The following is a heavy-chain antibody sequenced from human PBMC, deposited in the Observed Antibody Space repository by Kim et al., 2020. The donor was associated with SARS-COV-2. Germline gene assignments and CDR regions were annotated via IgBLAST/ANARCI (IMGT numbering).Heavy chain of an antibody. Sequence: GGSLRLSCAASGFTFSSYAMHWVRQAPGKGLEWVAVISYDGSNKYYADSVKGRFTISRDNSKNTLYLQMNSLRAEDTAVYYCARDFHPLRLTDFQAALPDYWGQGTLVTVSS. CDR3: ARDFHPLRLTDFQAALPDY. D-gene: IGHD4-17*01. CDR1: GFTFSSYA. V-gene: IGHV3-30-3*01. J-gene: IGHJ4*02. CDR2: ISYDGSNK.